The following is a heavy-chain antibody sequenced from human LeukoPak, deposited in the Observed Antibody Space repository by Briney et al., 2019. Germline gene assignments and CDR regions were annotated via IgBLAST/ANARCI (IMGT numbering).Heavy chain of an antibody. D-gene: IGHD6-6*01. J-gene: IGHJ6*03. CDR1: GFTFSSYA. CDR3: ARDRRYSSSPGDYYYMDV. V-gene: IGHV3-30-3*01. CDR2: ISYDGSNK. Sequence: GGSLRLSCAASGFTFSSYAMHWVRQAPGKGLGWVAVISYDGSNKYYADSVKGRFTISRDNSKNTLYLQMNSLRAEDTAVYYCARDRRYSSSPGDYYYMDVWGKGTTVTVSS.